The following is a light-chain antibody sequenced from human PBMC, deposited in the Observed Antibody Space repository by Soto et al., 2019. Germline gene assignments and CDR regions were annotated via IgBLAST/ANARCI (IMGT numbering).Light chain of an antibody. CDR3: QQYGKSPRT. V-gene: IGKV3-20*01. J-gene: IGKJ1*01. CDR2: GAS. CDR1: QSVSRNY. Sequence: EIVLTQSPGTLSLSPGERATLSCRASQSVSRNYLAWYQHKPGQAPTLLIYGASRRTPGIPDRFSGRGSGTDFTLTISGLEPEDFAVYYCQQYGKSPRTFGQGTKVEIK.